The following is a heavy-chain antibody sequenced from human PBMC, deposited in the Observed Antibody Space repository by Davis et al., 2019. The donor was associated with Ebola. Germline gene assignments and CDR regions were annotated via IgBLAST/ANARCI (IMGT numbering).Heavy chain of an antibody. Sequence: PGGSLRLSCAASGFIFRNYAMHWVRQAPGKGLEWVAVVSHSEREKFYADSVKGRFTISRDNSGNTLYLQMNSLTADDTDVYYCARAVFHEVLDYWGQGTPVTVSS. CDR3: ARAVFHEVLDY. J-gene: IGHJ4*02. D-gene: IGHD3-3*01. V-gene: IGHV3-30*04. CDR2: VSHSEREK. CDR1: GFIFRNYA.